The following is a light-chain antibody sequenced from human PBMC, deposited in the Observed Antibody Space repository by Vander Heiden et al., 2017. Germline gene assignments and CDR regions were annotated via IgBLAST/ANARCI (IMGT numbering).Light chain of an antibody. CDR3: AAWDDSRNGDWA. Sequence: SVLTHPPSASGSPGQRLTISCSGSSSNSGSNFVNWFQQLPATAPNLLIYRNNQRPSGVADRFSGSKSGTSATVAISGLQAEDEADYYCAAWDDSRNGDWAFGGGTKLTVL. J-gene: IGLJ3*02. CDR2: RNN. V-gene: IGLV1-44*01. CDR1: SSNSGSNF.